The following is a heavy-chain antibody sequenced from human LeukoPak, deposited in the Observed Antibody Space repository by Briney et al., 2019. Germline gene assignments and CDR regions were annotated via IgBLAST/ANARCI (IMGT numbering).Heavy chain of an antibody. CDR1: GYTFTSYD. CDR3: ARVDPYYDFWSGYRLFDY. J-gene: IGHJ4*02. V-gene: IGHV1-8*01. D-gene: IGHD3-3*01. CDR2: MNPNSGNT. Sequence: ASVKVSCKASGYTFTSYDINWVRQVTGQGLEWMGWMNPNSGNTGYAQKFQGRVTMTRNTSISTAYMELSSLRSEDTAVYYCARVDPYYDFWSGYRLFDYWGQGTLVTVSS.